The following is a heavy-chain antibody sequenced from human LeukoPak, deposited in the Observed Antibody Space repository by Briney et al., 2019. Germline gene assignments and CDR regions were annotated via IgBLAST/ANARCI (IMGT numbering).Heavy chain of an antibody. CDR1: GASISNYY. J-gene: IGHJ2*01. D-gene: IGHD3-22*01. Sequence: SETLSLTCTVSGASISNYYWSWIRQPPGKALEPIGYISNSGGTNYSPSLKSRVAISLDTSKNQFSLKMSSVTAADTAVYYCAAVVSGYWGHNWYFDLWGRGTLVTVSS. CDR3: AAVVSGYWGHNWYFDL. CDR2: ISNSGGT. V-gene: IGHV4-59*01.